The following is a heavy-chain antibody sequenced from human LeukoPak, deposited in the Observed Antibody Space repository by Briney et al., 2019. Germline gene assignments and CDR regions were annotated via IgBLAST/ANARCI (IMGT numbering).Heavy chain of an antibody. CDR1: GGSISNYY. D-gene: IGHD6-6*01. Sequence: SETLSLTCTVSGGSISNYYWSWIRQPPGKGLEWIGYIYTSGSTNYNPSLKSRVTISVDTSKNQFSLKLKSVTAADTAVYYCARLIVARPVNWLDPWGQGTLVTVSS. CDR2: IYTSGST. CDR3: ARLIVARPVNWLDP. V-gene: IGHV4-4*09. J-gene: IGHJ5*02.